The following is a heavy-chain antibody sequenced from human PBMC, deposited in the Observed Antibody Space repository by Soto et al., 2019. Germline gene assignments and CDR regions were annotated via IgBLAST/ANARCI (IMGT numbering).Heavy chain of an antibody. J-gene: IGHJ4*02. CDR3: ARDPPTGTTLDWADS. D-gene: IGHD1-7*01. Sequence: PGGSLRLSCAASGFSFSIDSMGWVRHAPGKGLEWVSSISSSGSFMNYADSVKGRFTISRDNAKNSLYLQMSGLKDEDTAVYYCARDPPTGTTLDWADSWGQGTLVTVSS. CDR2: ISSSGSFM. CDR1: GFSFSIDS. V-gene: IGHV3-21*01.